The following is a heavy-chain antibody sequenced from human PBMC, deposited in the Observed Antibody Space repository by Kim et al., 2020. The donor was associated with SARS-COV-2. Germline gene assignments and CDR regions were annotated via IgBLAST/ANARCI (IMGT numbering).Heavy chain of an antibody. J-gene: IGHJ4*02. V-gene: IGHV1-46*01. D-gene: IGHD2-15*01. CDR3: ARDAVDVIVSSGGMAY. CDR1: GYTFTSYY. CDR2: INPSGGST. Sequence: ASVKVSCKASGYTFTSYYMHWVRQAPGQGLEWMGIINPSGGSTSYAQKFQGRVTMTRDTSTSTVYMELSSLRSEDTAVYYCARDAVDVIVSSGGMAYWGQGTLVTVSS.